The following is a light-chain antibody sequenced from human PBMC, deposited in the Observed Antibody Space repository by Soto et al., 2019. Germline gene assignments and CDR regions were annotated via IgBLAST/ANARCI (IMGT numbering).Light chain of an antibody. CDR2: DAS. CDR1: ESISSC. CDR3: QQYNSYSPWT. Sequence: DIQMTQSLSTLSASVVYRVTITCQASESISSCLDWYQQKPVKAPKLLIYDASSLESGVPSRFSGSGSGTEFTLTISSLQPDDFATYYCQQYNSYSPWTFSQGTKVDIK. J-gene: IGKJ1*01. V-gene: IGKV1-5*01.